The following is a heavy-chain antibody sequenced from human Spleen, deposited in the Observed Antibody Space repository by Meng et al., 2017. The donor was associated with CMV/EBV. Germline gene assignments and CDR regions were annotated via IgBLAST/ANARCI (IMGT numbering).Heavy chain of an antibody. CDR1: GFTFSSYS. V-gene: IGHV3-21*04. CDR3: AAAGLGLLDY. CDR2: ISSSSSYI. Sequence: GESLKISCAASGFTFSSYSMNWVRQAPGKGLEWVSSISSSSSYIYYADSVKGRFTISRDNAKNSLYLQMNSLRIEDTAFYYCAAAGLGLLDYWGQGALVTVSS. D-gene: IGHD6-13*01. J-gene: IGHJ4*02.